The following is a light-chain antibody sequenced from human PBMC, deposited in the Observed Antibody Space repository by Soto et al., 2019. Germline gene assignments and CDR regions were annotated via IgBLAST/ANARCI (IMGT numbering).Light chain of an antibody. CDR1: SSDVADYKD. V-gene: IGLV2-14*01. CDR2: EVT. CDR3: SSYTTSSTV. Sequence: QSVLTQPASVSGSPGQSITISCTATSSDVADYKDVSWYQQHPGNAPKLMIYEVTYRPSGVSNRFSGSKSGNAASLTISGLHAEEEAEYYCSSYTTSSTVFGTGTKLTVL. J-gene: IGLJ1*01.